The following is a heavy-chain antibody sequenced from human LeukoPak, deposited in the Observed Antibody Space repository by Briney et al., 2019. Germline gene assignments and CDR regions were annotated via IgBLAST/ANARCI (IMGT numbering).Heavy chain of an antibody. CDR3: AGHIAVAGIYYYYGMDV. V-gene: IGHV4-59*08. J-gene: IGHJ6*02. CDR1: GGSISSYY. D-gene: IGHD6-19*01. CDR2: IYYSGST. Sequence: LETLSLTCTVSGGSISSYYWSWIRQPPGKGLEWIGYIYYSGSTNYNPSLKSRVTISVDTSKNQFSLKLSSVTAADTAVYYCAGHIAVAGIYYYYGMDVWGQGTTVTVSS.